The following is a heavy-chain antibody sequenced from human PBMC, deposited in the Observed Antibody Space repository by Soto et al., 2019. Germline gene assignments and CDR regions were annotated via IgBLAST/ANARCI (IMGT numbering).Heavy chain of an antibody. CDR2: IYPGDSDT. D-gene: IGHD1-26*01. Sequence: PGESLKISCKGSGYSFTDYWIGWVRQMPGKGLEWMGIIYPGDSDTRYNPSFQGRVTISADKSITTAYLHWRSLKASDTAMYFCARLSGARSPANFWGQGTLVTVSS. CDR3: ARLSGARSPANF. V-gene: IGHV5-51*01. CDR1: GYSFTDYW. J-gene: IGHJ4*02.